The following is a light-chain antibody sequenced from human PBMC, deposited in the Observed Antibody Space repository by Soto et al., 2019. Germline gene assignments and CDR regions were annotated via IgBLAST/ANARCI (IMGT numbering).Light chain of an antibody. Sequence: DIVMTQSPLSLPVTPGEPASISCRSSQSLLHSNGYNYLDWYLQKPGQSLQLLIYLGSNRASGVPDRFSGSGSGTDFTLKISRVEAEDVGVYYCMQALQTPLTFGQGTRLEMK. J-gene: IGKJ5*01. V-gene: IGKV2-28*01. CDR2: LGS. CDR1: QSLLHSNGYNY. CDR3: MQALQTPLT.